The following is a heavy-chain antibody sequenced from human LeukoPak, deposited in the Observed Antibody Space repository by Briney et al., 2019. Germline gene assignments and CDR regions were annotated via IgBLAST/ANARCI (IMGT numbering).Heavy chain of an antibody. CDR3: ARVWNGQQLVLGDY. CDR2: IYSDGSST. CDR1: GFTFSNYW. V-gene: IGHV3-74*01. J-gene: IGHJ4*02. D-gene: IGHD6-13*01. Sequence: GGSLRLSCAASGFTFSNYWMHWVRQAPGKGLVWVSRIYSDGSSTSYADSVKGRFTTSRDNAKNTLYLQMNSLRDEDTAVYYCARVWNGQQLVLGDYWGQGTLVTVSS.